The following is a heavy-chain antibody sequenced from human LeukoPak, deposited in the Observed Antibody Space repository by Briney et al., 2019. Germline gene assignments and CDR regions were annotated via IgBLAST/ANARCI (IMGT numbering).Heavy chain of an antibody. Sequence: SETLSLTCTVSGGSISSSTYYWGWLRQPPGKGLEWIGYIYYSGSTNYNASLTNRVTISVDTSKNQFSLKLSSVTAADTAVYYCAREVGYCSGGSCYSYFDYWGQGTLVTVSS. D-gene: IGHD2-15*01. CDR2: IYYSGST. V-gene: IGHV4-61*01. CDR1: GGSISSSTYY. J-gene: IGHJ4*02. CDR3: AREVGYCSGGSCYSYFDY.